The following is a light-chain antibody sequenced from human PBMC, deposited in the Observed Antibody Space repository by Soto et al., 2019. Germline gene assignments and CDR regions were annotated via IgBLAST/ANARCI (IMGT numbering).Light chain of an antibody. CDR2: DAS. CDR3: QQYEELPLT. V-gene: IGKV1-33*01. CDR1: QSIVNY. Sequence: DVQLTQSPSTLSASVGDRVAITCQASQSIVNYLNWFQFRPGKVPQLLISDASHLEPGVPSRFSGERSGTDYTLIINNLQPEDFATYYCQQYEELPLTFGGGTRV. J-gene: IGKJ4*01.